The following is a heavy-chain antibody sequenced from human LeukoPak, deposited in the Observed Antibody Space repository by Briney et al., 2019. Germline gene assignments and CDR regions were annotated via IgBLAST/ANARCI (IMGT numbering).Heavy chain of an antibody. CDR1: GGSISSGGYS. Sequence: SRTLSLTCAVSGGSISSGGYSWSWIRQPPGKGLEWIGYIYHSGSTYYNPSLKSRVTISVDTSENQFSLKLSSVTAADTAVYYCARDPGRAFDIWGQGTMVTVSS. CDR2: IYHSGST. J-gene: IGHJ3*02. CDR3: ARDPGRAFDI. V-gene: IGHV4-30-2*01.